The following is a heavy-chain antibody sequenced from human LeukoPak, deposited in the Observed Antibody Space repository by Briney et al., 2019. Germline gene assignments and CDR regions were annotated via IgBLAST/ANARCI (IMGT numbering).Heavy chain of an antibody. V-gene: IGHV3-23*01. CDR3: ARSGSYYPNWFDP. D-gene: IGHD3-10*01. Sequence: GGSLRLSCAASGFTFSSYAMSWFRQAPGKGLEWFSAISGSGGSTYYADSVKGRFTISRDNSKNTLYLQMNSLRAEDTAVYYCARSGSYYPNWFDPWGQGTLVTVSS. CDR1: GFTFSSYA. CDR2: ISGSGGST. J-gene: IGHJ5*02.